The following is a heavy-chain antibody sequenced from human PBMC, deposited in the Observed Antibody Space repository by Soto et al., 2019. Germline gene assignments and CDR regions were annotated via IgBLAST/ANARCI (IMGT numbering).Heavy chain of an antibody. CDR2: IYYSGST. CDR1: GGSISSYY. CDR3: ARGDRWYLY. Sequence: QVPLQESGPGLVKPSETLSLTCTVSGGSISSYYWSWIRQPPGKGLEWIGYIYYSGSTNYNPSLKSRVTISVDTSKNQFSLKLSSVTAADTAVYYCARGDRWYLYWGQGTLVTVSS. D-gene: IGHD6-13*01. V-gene: IGHV4-59*01. J-gene: IGHJ4*02.